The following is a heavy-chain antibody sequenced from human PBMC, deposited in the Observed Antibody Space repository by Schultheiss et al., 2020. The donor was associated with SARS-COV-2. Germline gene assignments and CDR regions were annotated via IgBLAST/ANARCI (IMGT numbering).Heavy chain of an antibody. J-gene: IGHJ4*02. CDR2: IDWDDDK. Sequence: SGPTLVKPTQTLTLTCTFSGFSLSTSGMCVSWIRQPPGKALEWLARIDWDDDKYYSTSLKTRPTISKDTSKNQVVLTMTNMDPVDTATYYCARTYYYDSSGYPYYFDYWGQGTLVTVSS. CDR3: ARTYYYDSSGYPYYFDY. CDR1: GFSLSTSGMC. D-gene: IGHD3-22*01. V-gene: IGHV2-70*11.